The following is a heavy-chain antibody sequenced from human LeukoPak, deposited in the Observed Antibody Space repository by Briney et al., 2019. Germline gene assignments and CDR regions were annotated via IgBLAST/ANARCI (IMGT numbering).Heavy chain of an antibody. CDR1: GGTFSSYA. D-gene: IGHD6-6*01. CDR3: AREWAYSSSSRGGFDY. Sequence: VASVKVSCKASGGTFSSYAISWVRQAPGQGLEWMGRIIPILGIANYAQKFQGRVTITADKSTSTAYMELSSLRSEDTAVYYCAREWAYSSSSRGGFDYWGQGTLVTVSS. J-gene: IGHJ4*02. CDR2: IIPILGIA. V-gene: IGHV1-69*04.